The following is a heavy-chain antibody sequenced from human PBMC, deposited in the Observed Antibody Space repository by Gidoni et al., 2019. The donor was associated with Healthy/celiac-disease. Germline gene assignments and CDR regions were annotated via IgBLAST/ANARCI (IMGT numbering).Heavy chain of an antibody. V-gene: IGHV3-23*01. Sequence: ELQLLESGGGLVQPVESLRLPCAASGITFSSDALRWVRHAPGKGLERGSAISGSGCSTYSADPVKGRFTIVLDNSKNTLYLQMTILRAEDTALYYCAKGGYGYYDYVLGSYRSSPPDYWGHGTLVTVSS. CDR1: GITFSSDA. CDR2: ISGSGCST. CDR3: AKGGYGYYDYVLGSYRSSPPDY. J-gene: IGHJ4*01. D-gene: IGHD3-16*02.